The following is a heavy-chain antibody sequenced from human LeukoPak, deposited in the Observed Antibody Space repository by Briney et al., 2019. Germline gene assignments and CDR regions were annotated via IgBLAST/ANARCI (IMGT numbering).Heavy chain of an antibody. Sequence: PGGSLRFSCAASGFTFDDYGMSWVRLVPGKGLEWVSGINWRGGSTAYADSVKGRFTISRDNAKNSPYLQMNSLRAEDTALYFCARRSHSEYSNTWYPNWGQGTLVTVSS. CDR2: INWRGGST. CDR1: GFTFDDYG. D-gene: IGHD6-13*01. J-gene: IGHJ4*02. V-gene: IGHV3-20*04. CDR3: ARRSHSEYSNTWYPN.